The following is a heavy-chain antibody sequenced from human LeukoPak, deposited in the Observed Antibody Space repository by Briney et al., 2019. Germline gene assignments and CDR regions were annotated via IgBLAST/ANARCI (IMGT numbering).Heavy chain of an antibody. J-gene: IGHJ6*02. D-gene: IGHD3-3*01. V-gene: IGHV3-13*01. Sequence: GGSLRLSCAASGFTFSSYDMHWVRQATGKGLEWVSAIGTAGDTYYPGSVKGRFTVSRENAKNSLYLQMNSLRAEDTAVYYCARAANYDFWSGYRYGMDVWGQGTTVTVSS. CDR3: ARAANYDFWSGYRYGMDV. CDR2: IGTAGDT. CDR1: GFTFSSYD.